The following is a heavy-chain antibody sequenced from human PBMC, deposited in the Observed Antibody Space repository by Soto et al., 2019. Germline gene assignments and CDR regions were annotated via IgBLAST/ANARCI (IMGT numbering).Heavy chain of an antibody. CDR3: ARDQGVVVTADNWFDP. V-gene: IGHV4-4*07. CDR2: IFSSGST. CDR1: GGSITDYS. J-gene: IGHJ5*02. D-gene: IGHD2-21*02. Sequence: SETLSLTCTVSGGSITDYSWVWIRQPAGKGLEWIGRIFSSGSTNYNPSLKGRITMSLDTSKNQFSLKLNSATATDTAVYFCARDQGVVVTADNWFDPWGQGTLV.